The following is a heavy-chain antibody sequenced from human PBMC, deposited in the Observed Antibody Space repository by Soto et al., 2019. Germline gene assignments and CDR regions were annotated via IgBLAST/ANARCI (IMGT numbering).Heavy chain of an antibody. CDR1: GFTFSSYA. J-gene: IGHJ6*02. D-gene: IGHD3-10*01. Sequence: GGSLRLSCAASGFTFSSYAMSWVRQAPGKGLEWVSAISGSGGSTYYADSVKGRFTISRDNSKNTLYLQMNSLRAEDTAVYYCANGPPPLLWFGEPLKGNYGMDVWAQGTTVTVSS. CDR2: ISGSGGST. V-gene: IGHV3-23*01. CDR3: ANGPPPLLWFGEPLKGNYGMDV.